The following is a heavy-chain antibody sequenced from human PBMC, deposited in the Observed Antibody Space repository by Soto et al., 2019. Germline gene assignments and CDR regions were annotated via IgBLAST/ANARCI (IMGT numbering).Heavy chain of an antibody. CDR1: GYTFTSYA. CDR2: INAGNGNT. D-gene: IGHD2-2*01. CDR3: ARGGDIVLVPADFDY. J-gene: IGHJ4*02. Sequence: QVQLVQSGAEVKKPGASVKVSCKASGYTFTSYAMHWVRQAPGQRLEWMGWINAGNGNTKYSQKFQGRVTITRDTSASTAYMELSSLRAEDTAVYYCARGGDIVLVPADFDYWGQGTLVTVSS. V-gene: IGHV1-3*01.